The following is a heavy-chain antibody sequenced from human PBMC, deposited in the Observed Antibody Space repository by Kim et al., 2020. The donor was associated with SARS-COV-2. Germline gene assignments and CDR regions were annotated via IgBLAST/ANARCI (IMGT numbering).Heavy chain of an antibody. CDR2: GNT. CDR3: ARGIASYVY. D-gene: IGHD5-18*01. V-gene: IGHV4-4*07. J-gene: IGHJ4*02. Sequence: GNTNYNPSLPSRVTMSVDMSQNQFSLKLTSVTAADTAVYYCARGIASYVYWGQGTLVTVSS.